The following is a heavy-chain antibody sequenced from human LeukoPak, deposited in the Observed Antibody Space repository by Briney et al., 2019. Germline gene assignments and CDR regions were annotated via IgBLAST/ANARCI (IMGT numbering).Heavy chain of an antibody. V-gene: IGHV3-30*18. CDR1: GFTFSSYS. Sequence: GGSLRLSCAASGFTFSSYSMNWVRQAPGKGLEWVAFLSFDGSKKYYADSVKGRFTISRDNSKNTLYLQMNSLRPEDTAVYYCANREPAPDYWGQGTLVTVSS. D-gene: IGHD1-14*01. CDR3: ANREPAPDY. J-gene: IGHJ4*02. CDR2: LSFDGSKK.